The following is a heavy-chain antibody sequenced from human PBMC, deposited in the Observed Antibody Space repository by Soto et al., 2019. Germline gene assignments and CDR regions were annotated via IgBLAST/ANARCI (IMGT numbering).Heavy chain of an antibody. D-gene: IGHD1-26*01. CDR3: ARGGVDY. CDR2: IIPIFGTP. Sequence: SVKVSCKASGGTFSSYAISWVRQAPGQGLECMGGIIPIFGTPNYAQKLQARVTITAXXXXSXXXMXLXXLRXEDTAVYCCARGGVDYWGQGTLETVSS. CDR1: GGTFSSYA. V-gene: IGHV1-69*13. J-gene: IGHJ4*02.